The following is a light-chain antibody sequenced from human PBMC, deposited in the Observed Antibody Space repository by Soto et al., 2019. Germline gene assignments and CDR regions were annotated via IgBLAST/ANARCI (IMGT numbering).Light chain of an antibody. CDR3: QQYENWPPYN. CDR1: QSIGPN. Sequence: TQSPDTLSASLGEIVTLSCKASQSIGPNLAWYQQRPGQAPRLLIHRASMRATGVPARFIGRGFGTELTLPITNLQSEDFAVYFCQQYENWPPYNFGQGTKLDI. J-gene: IGKJ2*01. CDR2: RAS. V-gene: IGKV3-15*01.